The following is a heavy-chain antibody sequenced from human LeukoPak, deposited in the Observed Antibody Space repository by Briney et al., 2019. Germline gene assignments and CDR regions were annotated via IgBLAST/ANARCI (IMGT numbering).Heavy chain of an antibody. CDR1: GGSISSYY. Sequence: SETLSLTCTVSGGSISSYYWSWIRQPAGKGLEWIGRFYTSGSTNYNPSLKSRVTISVDTSKNQFSLKLSSVTAADTAVYYCARDPSSGSPYGFDPWGQGTLVTVSS. CDR2: FYTSGST. CDR3: ARDPSSGSPYGFDP. V-gene: IGHV4-4*07. J-gene: IGHJ5*02. D-gene: IGHD6-19*01.